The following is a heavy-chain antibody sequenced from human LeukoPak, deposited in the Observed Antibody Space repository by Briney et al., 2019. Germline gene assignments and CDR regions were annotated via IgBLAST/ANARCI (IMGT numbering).Heavy chain of an antibody. J-gene: IGHJ4*02. Sequence: SETLSLTCTVSGGSISSSSYYWGWIRQPPGKGLEWIGSIYYSGSTYYNPSLKSRVTISVDTSKNQFSLKLSSVTAADTAVYYCARVSGSGSYYKGSYYFDYWGQGTLVTVSS. CDR3: ARVSGSGSYYKGSYYFDY. V-gene: IGHV4-39*01. CDR2: IYYSGST. CDR1: GGSISSSSYY. D-gene: IGHD3-10*01.